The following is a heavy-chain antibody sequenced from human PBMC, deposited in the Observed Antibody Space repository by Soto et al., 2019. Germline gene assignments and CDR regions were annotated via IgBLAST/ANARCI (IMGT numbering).Heavy chain of an antibody. D-gene: IGHD5-12*01. Sequence: QLPMQDSGSGLVKPSQTLSLTCAVSGGSISSCGYSWSWIRQPPGKGLEWIGYIYHSGSTYCNPSIKSGATISGDRSKNHFSLTLSAVTAADTAVYYCAAGGGLPRYYWGQGALVTVSS. V-gene: IGHV4-30-2*01. J-gene: IGHJ4*02. CDR1: GGSISSCGYS. CDR2: IYHSGST. CDR3: AAGGGLPRYY.